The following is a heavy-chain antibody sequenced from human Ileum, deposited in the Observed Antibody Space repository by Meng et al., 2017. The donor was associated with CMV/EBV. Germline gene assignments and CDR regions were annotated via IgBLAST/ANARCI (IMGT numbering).Heavy chain of an antibody. CDR1: GYSFTAYY. V-gene: IGHV1-2*02. CDR3: TRKTPSPFYFDY. Sequence: QLQLWVVGAELKKPGASVEVSCKASGYSFTAYYIHWVRQAPGQGLEWMGWINPNSGGTNYAQKFQGRVTITRDTSISTAYMELSSLRSDDTAVYYCTRKTPSPFYFDYWGQGTLVTVSS. J-gene: IGHJ4*02. CDR2: INPNSGGT.